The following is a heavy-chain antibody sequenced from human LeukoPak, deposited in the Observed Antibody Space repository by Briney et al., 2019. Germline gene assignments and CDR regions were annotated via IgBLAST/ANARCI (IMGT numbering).Heavy chain of an antibody. Sequence: GGSLRLSCAASGFTFSSYDMHWVRQAPGKGLEWVAFIRYDGSIKYYADSVKGRFTISRDNSKNQLYLQMNSLRAEDTAVYYCANDLVGYYYDSSGYYDYWGQGTLVTVSS. CDR3: ANDLVGYYYDSSGYYDY. D-gene: IGHD3-22*01. V-gene: IGHV3-30*02. CDR2: IRYDGSIK. CDR1: GFTFSSYD. J-gene: IGHJ4*02.